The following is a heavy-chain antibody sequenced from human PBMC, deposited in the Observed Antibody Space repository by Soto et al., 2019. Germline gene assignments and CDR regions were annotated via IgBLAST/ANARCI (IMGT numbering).Heavy chain of an antibody. CDR2: IYHSGST. CDR1: GDSISSFGNY. D-gene: IGHD3-10*01. CDR3: ARTTTGGSGTSDY. Sequence: PSETLSLTCTVSGDSISSFGNYWSWIRQYPGKGLEWIGYIYHSGSTYYNPSLKSRVSLTVDPSRNQFSLNVNSVTAADTAVYYCARTTTGGSGTSDYWGQGTQVTVSS. V-gene: IGHV4-31*03. J-gene: IGHJ4*02.